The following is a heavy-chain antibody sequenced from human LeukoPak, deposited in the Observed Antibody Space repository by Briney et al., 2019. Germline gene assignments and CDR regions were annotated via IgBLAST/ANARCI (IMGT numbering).Heavy chain of an antibody. V-gene: IGHV3-30*18. J-gene: IGHJ1*01. CDR2: ISYDGSNK. D-gene: IGHD3-22*01. CDR1: GFAFSSYG. Sequence: GRSLRLSCAASGFAFSSYGMHWVRQAPGKGLEWVAAISYDGSNKYYADSVKGRFTISRDNSKNTLYLQMNSLRAEDTAVYYCAKDRFFHDSSGFVYFQHWGQGTLVTVSS. CDR3: AKDRFFHDSSGFVYFQH.